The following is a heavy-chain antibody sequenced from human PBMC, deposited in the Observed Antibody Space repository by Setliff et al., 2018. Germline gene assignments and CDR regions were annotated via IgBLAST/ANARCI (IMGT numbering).Heavy chain of an antibody. CDR3: ARPQPRSGGNCFDP. Sequence: SETLSLTCSVSGDSINPYYWTWIRQPPGKGLEWIGFIYYSGATTYNPSLKSRVTISVDTSKNQFSLNLNSVTAADTAVYYCARPQPRSGGNCFDPWGQGTLVTVSS. D-gene: IGHD3-10*01. J-gene: IGHJ5*02. CDR1: GDSINPYY. CDR2: IYYSGAT. V-gene: IGHV4-59*01.